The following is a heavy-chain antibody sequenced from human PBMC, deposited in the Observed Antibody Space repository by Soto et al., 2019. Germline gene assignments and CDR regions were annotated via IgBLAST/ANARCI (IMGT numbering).Heavy chain of an antibody. CDR1: GFTFSSYA. J-gene: IGHJ6*02. V-gene: IGHV3-23*01. Sequence: GGPLRLSCAASGFTFSSYAMSWVRQAPGKGLEWVSAISGSGGSTYYADSVKGRFAISRDNSKNTLYLQMNSLRAEDTAVYYCAKGLAVRSYGMDVWGQGTTVTVSS. CDR3: AKGLAVRSYGMDV. CDR2: ISGSGGST. D-gene: IGHD6-19*01.